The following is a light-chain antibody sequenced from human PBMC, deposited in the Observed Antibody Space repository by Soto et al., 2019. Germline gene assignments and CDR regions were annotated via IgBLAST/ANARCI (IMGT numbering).Light chain of an antibody. J-gene: IGKJ5*01. V-gene: IGKV3-11*01. CDR3: QQRSNWPPIT. CDR1: QSVSNY. CDR2: DSS. Sequence: DIVLTQSPATLSSSPGERATLTGRASQSVSNYLAWYQQKPGQAPTLLIYDSSTSATGIPATLSGSGSGTDVTLTISSLEPEDFAVYYCQQRSNWPPITFGQGTRLEIK.